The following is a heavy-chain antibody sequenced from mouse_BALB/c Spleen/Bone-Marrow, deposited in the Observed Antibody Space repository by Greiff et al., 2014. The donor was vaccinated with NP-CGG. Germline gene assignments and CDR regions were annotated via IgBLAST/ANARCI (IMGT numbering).Heavy chain of an antibody. CDR2: IYPGDGST. J-gene: IGHJ1*01. Sequence: VQLQESGPELVKPGALVKISCKASGYTFTSYDINWVKQRPGQGLEWIGWIYPGDGSTKYNERFKGKATLTADKSSSTAYMQLSSLTSENSAVYFCARSGNYYGNYYWYFDVGGAGTTVTVSS. CDR1: GYTFTSYD. CDR3: ARSGNYYGNYYWYFDV. V-gene: IGHV1S56*01. D-gene: IGHD2-1*01.